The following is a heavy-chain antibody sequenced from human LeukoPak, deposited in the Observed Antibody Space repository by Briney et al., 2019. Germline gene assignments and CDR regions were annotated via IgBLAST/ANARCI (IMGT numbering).Heavy chain of an antibody. V-gene: IGHV1-18*01. Sequence: ASVTVSCTASGYTFTSYGISWVRQAPGQGLEWMGWISAYNGNTNYAQKLQGRVTMTTDTSTSTAYMELRSLRSDDTAVYYCARDDGDYGPPNWFDPWGQGTLVTVSS. CDR2: ISAYNGNT. J-gene: IGHJ5*02. CDR1: GYTFTSYG. D-gene: IGHD4-17*01. CDR3: ARDDGDYGPPNWFDP.